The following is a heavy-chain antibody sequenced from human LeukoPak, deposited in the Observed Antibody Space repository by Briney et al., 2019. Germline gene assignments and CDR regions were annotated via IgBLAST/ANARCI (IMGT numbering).Heavy chain of an antibody. J-gene: IGHJ6*03. CDR1: GFTFSNYV. CDR3: VRSPTYYNMDV. CDR2: ISYDGTNK. V-gene: IGHV3-30*03. Sequence: GGSLTLSCAASGFTFSNYVIHWVRQAPGKGPEWLAVISYDGTNKYYADFVKGRFTISRDHSQSTVDLQMNTLGGADTAVYYCVRSPTYYNMDVWGKGTTVTGSS.